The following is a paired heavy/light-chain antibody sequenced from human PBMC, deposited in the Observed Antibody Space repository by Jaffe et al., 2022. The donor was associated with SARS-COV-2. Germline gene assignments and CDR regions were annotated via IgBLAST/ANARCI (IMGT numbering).Heavy chain of an antibody. CDR1: GFTFSTYA. J-gene: IGHJ4*02. CDR3: AKGRGLLNAQWYYFDY. Sequence: EVQLLESGGGLVQPGGSLRLSCADSGFTFSTYAMSWVRQAPGKGLEWVSTIGGGGSRTYYADSVKGRFTISRDNSKNTLFLQMNSLRAEDTAVYYCAKGRGLLNAQWYYFDYWGQGTLVTVSS. D-gene: IGHD3-22*01. CDR2: IGGGGSRT. V-gene: IGHV3-23*01.
Light chain of an antibody. V-gene: IGLV2-14*01. CDR1: SSDVGGYNY. CDR2: EVS. Sequence: QSALTQPASVSGSPGQSITISCTGTSSDVGGYNYVSWYQQHPGKAPKLMIYEVSDRPSGISNRFSGSKSGNTASLTISGLQAEDEADYYCSSYTSSSTPVVFGGGTKLTVL. CDR3: SSYTSSSTPVV. J-gene: IGLJ2*01.